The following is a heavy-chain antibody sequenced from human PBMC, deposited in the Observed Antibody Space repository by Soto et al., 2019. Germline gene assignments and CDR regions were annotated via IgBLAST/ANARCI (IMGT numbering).Heavy chain of an antibody. CDR2: IYHSGST. Sequence: PSETLSLTCAVSGGSISSSNWWSWVRQPPGKGLEWIGEIYHSGSTNYNPSLKSRVTISVDKSKNQFSLKLSSVTAADTAVYYCAREDYGDYYYYGMDVWGQGTTVTVSS. V-gene: IGHV4-4*02. J-gene: IGHJ6*02. CDR3: AREDYGDYYYYGMDV. D-gene: IGHD4-17*01. CDR1: GGSISSSNW.